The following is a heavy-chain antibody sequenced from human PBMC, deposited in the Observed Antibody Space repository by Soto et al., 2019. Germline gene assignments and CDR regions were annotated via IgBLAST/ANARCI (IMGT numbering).Heavy chain of an antibody. Sequence: SETLSLTCTVSGGSINNFYWSWFRQPPGKGLEWIGYIHYSGNTYYNPSLKSRLIMSVDTSKNQFSLRLKSVTAADTAGYYCATSGYSSGPLAYWGQGTLVTVS. D-gene: IGHD6-19*01. J-gene: IGHJ4*02. CDR1: GGSINNFY. V-gene: IGHV4-59*08. CDR3: ATSGYSSGPLAY. CDR2: IHYSGNT.